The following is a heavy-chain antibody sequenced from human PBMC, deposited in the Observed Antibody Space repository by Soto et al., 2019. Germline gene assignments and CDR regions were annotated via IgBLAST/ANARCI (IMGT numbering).Heavy chain of an antibody. CDR3: AKGFYDSSGYYLDYYYGMDV. J-gene: IGHJ6*02. CDR2: ISWDGGST. CDR1: GFTFDDYT. Sequence: GGSLRLSCASSGFTFDDYTMHWVRQAPGKGLEWVSLISWDGGSTYYADSVKGRFTISRDNSKNSLYLQMNSLRTEDTALYYCAKGFYDSSGYYLDYYYGMDVWGQGTTVTVSS. V-gene: IGHV3-43*01. D-gene: IGHD3-22*01.